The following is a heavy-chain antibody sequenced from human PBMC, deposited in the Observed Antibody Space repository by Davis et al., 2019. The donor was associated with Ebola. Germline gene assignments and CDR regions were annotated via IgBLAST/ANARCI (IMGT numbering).Heavy chain of an antibody. CDR2: ISDDGST. Sequence: GESLKISCAASGFTFSSYAMSWVRQAPGKGLEWVSTISDDGSTYYADSVKGRFTISRDNSKNTLYLQMNGLRVEDTAIYYCAKDTSNIWFDVWGQGTMVTVSS. D-gene: IGHD1-26*01. CDR3: AKDTSNIWFDV. J-gene: IGHJ3*01. V-gene: IGHV3-23*01. CDR1: GFTFSSYA.